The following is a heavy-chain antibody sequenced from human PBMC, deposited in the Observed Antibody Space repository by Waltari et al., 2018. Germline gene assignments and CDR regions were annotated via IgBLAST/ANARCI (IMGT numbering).Heavy chain of an antibody. Sequence: EVQLLESGGGLVQPGGSLRLSCAASGFTFSSYAMSWVRQAPGKGLEWVSAISGRGCSTYDAGSGKGRFTISRDNSKNRLYLQMNSLRAEDTAVYYCAKGKNNWNRLGSWILDYWGQGTLVTVSS. V-gene: IGHV3-23*01. D-gene: IGHD1-20*01. CDR1: GFTFSSYA. J-gene: IGHJ4*02. CDR2: ISGRGCST. CDR3: AKGKNNWNRLGSWILDY.